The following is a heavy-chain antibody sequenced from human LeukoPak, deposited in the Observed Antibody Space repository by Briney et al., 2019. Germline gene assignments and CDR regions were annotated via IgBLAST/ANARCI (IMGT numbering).Heavy chain of an antibody. CDR1: GFTFSNYW. CDR2: IKQDGSEK. Sequence: GGSLRLSCAASGFTFSNYWMTWVRQAPGKGLEWVANIKQDGSEKYYVDSVKGRFTISRDNAKNSLFLQMNSLRAEDTAVYYCARGENYDFWSGYADPPIDYWGQGTLVTVSS. CDR3: ARGENYDFWSGYADPPIDY. D-gene: IGHD3-3*01. J-gene: IGHJ4*02. V-gene: IGHV3-7*01.